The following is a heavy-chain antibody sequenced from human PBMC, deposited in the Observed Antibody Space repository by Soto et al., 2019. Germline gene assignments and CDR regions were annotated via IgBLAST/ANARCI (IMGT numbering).Heavy chain of an antibody. D-gene: IGHD6-25*01. CDR2: MNPNSGNT. J-gene: IGHJ5*02. CDR1: GYTFTSYD. CDR3: ARSAQEGNWFDP. V-gene: IGHV1-8*01. Sequence: QVQLVQSGAEVKKPGASVKVSCKASGYTFTSYDINWLRQATGQGLEWMGWMNPNSGNTGYAQKFQGRVTMTRNTSKSTAYMELSSLRSEDTAVYYCARSAQEGNWFDPWGQGTLVTVSS.